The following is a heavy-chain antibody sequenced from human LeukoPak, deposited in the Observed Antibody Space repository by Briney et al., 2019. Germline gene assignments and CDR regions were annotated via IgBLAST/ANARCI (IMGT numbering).Heavy chain of an antibody. CDR1: GGSFSGYY. Sequence: KPSETLSLTCAVYGGSFSGYYWSWIRQSPGKGLEWIGEINHSGSTNYNPSLKSRVTISVDTSKNQFSLKLSSVTAADTAVYYCARDGLRRRIMIMFGGGGQFDYWGQGTLVTVSS. V-gene: IGHV4-34*01. J-gene: IGHJ4*02. CDR3: ARDGLRRRIMIMFGGGGQFDY. CDR2: INHSGST. D-gene: IGHD3-16*01.